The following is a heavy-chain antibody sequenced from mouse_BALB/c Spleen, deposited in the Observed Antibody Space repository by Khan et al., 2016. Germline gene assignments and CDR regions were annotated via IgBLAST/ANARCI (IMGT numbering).Heavy chain of an antibody. V-gene: IGHV9-3*02. CDR2: MNTHTGEP. J-gene: IGHJ1*03. D-gene: IGHD2-1*01. Sequence: QIQLVQSGPEPKKPGETAKTSCKASGSIFTNYGMNWVKHAPGKGVKWRGWMNTHTGEPTYAGDFQGRFAFSLKTSSRTAYLQINNMRNWYSAKYYCARVYGNTEDWYFNIKGTGNTNTV. CDR3: ARVYGNTEDWYFNI. CDR1: GSIFTNYG.